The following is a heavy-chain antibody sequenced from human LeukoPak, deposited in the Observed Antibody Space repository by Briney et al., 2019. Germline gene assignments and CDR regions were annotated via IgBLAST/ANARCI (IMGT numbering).Heavy chain of an antibody. Sequence: SETLSLTCTVSGGSISSYYWSWIRQPPGKGLEWIGYIYYSGSTNYNPSLKSRVSISRDTSNNFFSLRLRSVTAADTAVYFCARGRVSSSTWYSTYYYFFYMDFWGKGTTVTVSS. D-gene: IGHD4-11*01. CDR2: IYYSGST. J-gene: IGHJ6*03. V-gene: IGHV4-59*01. CDR1: GGSISSYY. CDR3: ARGRVSSSTWYSTYYYFFYMDF.